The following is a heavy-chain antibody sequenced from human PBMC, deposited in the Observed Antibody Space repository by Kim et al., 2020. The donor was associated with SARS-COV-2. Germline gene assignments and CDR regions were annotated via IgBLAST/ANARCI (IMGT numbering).Heavy chain of an antibody. Sequence: GGSLRLSCAASGFTFSSYAMHWVRQAPGKGLEWVAVIWYDGSNKYYADSVKGRFTISRDNSKNTLYLQMNSLRAEDTAVYYCAKGPLGYCSSTSCHHYYYYGMDVWGQGTTVTVSS. CDR1: GFTFSSYA. D-gene: IGHD2-2*01. CDR3: AKGPLGYCSSTSCHHYYYYGMDV. CDR2: IWYDGSNK. V-gene: IGHV3-33*06. J-gene: IGHJ6*02.